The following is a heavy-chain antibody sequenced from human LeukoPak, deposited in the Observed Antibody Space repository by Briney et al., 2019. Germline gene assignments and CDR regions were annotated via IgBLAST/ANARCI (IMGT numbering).Heavy chain of an antibody. D-gene: IGHD3-16*01. CDR1: GFTFSSYA. J-gene: IGHJ2*01. CDR2: IGKDGRAK. V-gene: IGHV3-30*03. Sequence: GGSLRLSCAASGFTFSSYAMSWVRQAPGQGLEWVAVIGKDGRAKRYAASVEGRFTLSRDNSRNIHFLEMNSPRDDDTATYYCAREATWGNWYFDVWGRGTLVTVSS. CDR3: AREATWGNWYFDV.